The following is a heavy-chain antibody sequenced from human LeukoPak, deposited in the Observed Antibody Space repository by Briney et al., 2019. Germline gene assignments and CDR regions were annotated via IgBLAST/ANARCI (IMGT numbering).Heavy chain of an antibody. J-gene: IGHJ4*02. V-gene: IGHV4-31*03. CDR1: GGSISSGGYY. Sequence: SETLSLTCTVSGGSISSGGYYWSWIRQHPGKGLEWIGYIYCSGSTYYNPSLKSRVTISVDTSKNQFSLKLSSVTAADTAVYYCARDPQNYGSGSYDWGQGTLVTVSS. CDR3: ARDPQNYGSGSYD. CDR2: IYCSGST. D-gene: IGHD3-10*01.